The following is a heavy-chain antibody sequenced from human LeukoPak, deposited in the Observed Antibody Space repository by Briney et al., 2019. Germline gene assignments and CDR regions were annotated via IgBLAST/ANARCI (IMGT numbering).Heavy chain of an antibody. CDR3: ARGELGYCSSTSCYSSGY. CDR2: INTNTGNP. D-gene: IGHD2-2*01. V-gene: IGHV7-4-1*02. J-gene: IGHJ4*02. CDR1: GYTFTSYA. Sequence: ASVKVSCKASGYTFTSYAMNWVRQAPGQGLEWMGWINTNTGNPTYAQGFTGRFVFSLDTSVSTAYLQISSLKAEDTAAYYCARGELGYCSSTSCYSSGYWGQGTLVTVSS.